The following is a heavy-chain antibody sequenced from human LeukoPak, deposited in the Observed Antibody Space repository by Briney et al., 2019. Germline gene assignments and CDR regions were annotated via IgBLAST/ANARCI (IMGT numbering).Heavy chain of an antibody. CDR2: INHSGST. CDR3: AREGYYHSSGYLPFDY. D-gene: IGHD3-22*01. Sequence: SETLSLTCAVYGGSFSGYYWSWIRQPPGKGLEWIGEINHSGSTNYNPSLKSRVTISVDTSKNQFSLKLSSVTAADTAVYYCAREGYYHSSGYLPFDYWGQGTLVTVSS. J-gene: IGHJ4*02. CDR1: GGSFSGYY. V-gene: IGHV4-34*01.